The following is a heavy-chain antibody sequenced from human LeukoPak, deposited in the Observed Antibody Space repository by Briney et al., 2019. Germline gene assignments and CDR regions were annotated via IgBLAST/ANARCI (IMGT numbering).Heavy chain of an antibody. D-gene: IGHD3-10*01. CDR3: AAAAYGSGSYTVDY. CDR2: IYYRGST. CDR1: GGSISSYY. J-gene: IGHJ4*02. Sequence: SETLSLTCSVAGGSISSYYWSWIRQPPGKGLEWIGYIYYRGSTKYNPSLKSRVTISVDTSNNQFSLKLSPVTAADTAVYYCAAAAYGSGSYTVDYWGQGTLVTVSS. V-gene: IGHV4-59*01.